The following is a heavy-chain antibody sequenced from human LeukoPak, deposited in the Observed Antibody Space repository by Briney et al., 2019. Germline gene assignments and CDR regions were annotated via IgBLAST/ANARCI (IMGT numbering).Heavy chain of an antibody. CDR1: GFTVSSNY. D-gene: IGHD1-1*01. CDR3: ARDNSLHDAQGHYYGMDV. V-gene: IGHV3-66*02. CDR2: IYSGGST. Sequence: PGGSLRLSCAASGFTVSSNYMSWVRQAPGKGLEWVSVIYSGGSTYYADSVKGRFTISRDNSKNTLYLQMNSLRAEDTAVYYCARDNSLHDAQGHYYGMDVWGQGTTVTVSS. J-gene: IGHJ6*02.